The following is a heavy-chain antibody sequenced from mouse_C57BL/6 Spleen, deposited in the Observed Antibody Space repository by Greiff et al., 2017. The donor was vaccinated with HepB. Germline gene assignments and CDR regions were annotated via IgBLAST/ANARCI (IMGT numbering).Heavy chain of an antibody. CDR2: ISYDGSN. D-gene: IGHD2-1*01. Sequence: DVQLQESGPGLVKPSQSLSLTCSVTGYSITSGYYWNWIRQFPGNKLEWMGYISYDGSNNYNPSLKNRISITRDTSKNQFFLKLNSVTTEDTATYYCARDGNYALDYWGQGTTLTVSS. CDR1: GYSITSGYY. V-gene: IGHV3-6*01. CDR3: ARDGNYALDY. J-gene: IGHJ2*01.